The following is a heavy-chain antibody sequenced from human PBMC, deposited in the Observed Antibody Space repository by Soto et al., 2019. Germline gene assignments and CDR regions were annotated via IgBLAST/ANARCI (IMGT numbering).Heavy chain of an antibody. D-gene: IGHD6-19*01. Sequence: SETLSLTCTVSGGSISSYYWSWIRQPPGKGLEWIGYIYYSGSTNYNPSLKSRVTISVDTSKNQFSLKLSSVTAADTAVYYCARSAYSSGWYEDPYFDYWGQGTLVTVSS. CDR3: ARSAYSSGWYEDPYFDY. J-gene: IGHJ4*02. V-gene: IGHV4-59*01. CDR2: IYYSGST. CDR1: GGSISSYY.